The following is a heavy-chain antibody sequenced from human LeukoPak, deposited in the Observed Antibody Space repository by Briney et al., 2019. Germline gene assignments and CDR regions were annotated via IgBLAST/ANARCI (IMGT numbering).Heavy chain of an antibody. J-gene: IGHJ4*02. CDR3: ARHTTLSIAAQFDY. CDR1: GGSISSSSSY. D-gene: IGHD6-6*01. CDR2: IYYSGST. Sequence: PSETLSLTCTVSGGSISSSSSYWGWIRQPPGEGLEWIGSIYYSGSTYYNPSLKSRVTISVDTSKNQLSLKLSSVTAADTAVYYCARHTTLSIAAQFDYWGQGTLVTVSS. V-gene: IGHV4-39*01.